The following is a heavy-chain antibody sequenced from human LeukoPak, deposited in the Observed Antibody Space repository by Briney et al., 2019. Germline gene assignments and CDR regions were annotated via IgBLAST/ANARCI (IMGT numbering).Heavy chain of an antibody. V-gene: IGHV3-21*01. CDR2: ISFSSIYM. Sequence: RGSLRLSCAASGFTLSSYSMNWVRQAPGEGLEWVSSISFSSIYMYYADSVKGRFTISRDDAKNSLYLQMNSLRAEDTAVYYCARANTKGYTYGNFDSWGQGTLVTVSS. D-gene: IGHD5-18*01. CDR3: ARANTKGYTYGNFDS. J-gene: IGHJ4*02. CDR1: GFTLSSYS.